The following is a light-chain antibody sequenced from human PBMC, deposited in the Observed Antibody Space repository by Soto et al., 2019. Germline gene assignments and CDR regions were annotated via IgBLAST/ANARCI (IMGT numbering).Light chain of an antibody. Sequence: DIQLTQSPSSLSASVGDRITITCRASQSISTYLNWYQQKKGKAPKILIYKASTLTSGVPSRFRGSGSGTEFTLTISRLQPGDFETYYCQQSETYPLTFGQGTRLEIK. CDR2: KAS. CDR3: QQSETYPLT. V-gene: IGKV1-5*03. J-gene: IGKJ5*01. CDR1: QSISTY.